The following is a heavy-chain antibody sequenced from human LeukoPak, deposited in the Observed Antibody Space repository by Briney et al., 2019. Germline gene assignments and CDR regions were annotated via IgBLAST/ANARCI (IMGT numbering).Heavy chain of an antibody. CDR1: GGSVRSGSYY. Sequence: PSETLSLTCTVSGGSVRSGSYYWSWIRQPPGKGLEWIGYIYYSGSTNYNPSLKSRVTISVDTSKNQISLKLSSATAADTAVYYCARDLYSSSWYNYGMDVWGQGTTVTVSS. V-gene: IGHV4-61*01. D-gene: IGHD6-13*01. CDR3: ARDLYSSSWYNYGMDV. CDR2: IYYSGST. J-gene: IGHJ6*02.